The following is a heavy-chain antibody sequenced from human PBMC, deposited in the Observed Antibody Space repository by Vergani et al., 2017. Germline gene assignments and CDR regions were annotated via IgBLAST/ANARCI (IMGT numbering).Heavy chain of an antibody. V-gene: IGHV3-74*01. CDR3: AKHFRGWGIDY. J-gene: IGHJ4*02. Sequence: EVQLVESGGGLAQPGGSLRLSCAASGFTFSSYWMHWVRQAPGKGLVWVSRINSDGSTTSYADSVKGRFTISRDNAKNTLYLQMNSLRVEDTATYYCAKHFRGWGIDYWGQGTQVIVSS. D-gene: IGHD3-16*01. CDR2: INSDGSTT. CDR1: GFTFSSYW.